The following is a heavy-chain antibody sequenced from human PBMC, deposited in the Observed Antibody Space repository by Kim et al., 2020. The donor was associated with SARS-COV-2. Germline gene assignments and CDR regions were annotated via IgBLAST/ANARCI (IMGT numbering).Heavy chain of an antibody. CDR3: AKDLSMAAPDF. V-gene: IGHV3-30*18. CDR2: ISSDGTYK. Sequence: GGSLRLSCAASGFTFRIYGVDWVRQAPGKGLEWVAYISSDGTYKTYTDSVKGRFTISRDNSKNTLYLQVNSLRVEDTAMYYCAKDLSMAAPDFWGQGT. CDR1: GFTFRIYG. J-gene: IGHJ4*02. D-gene: IGHD6-6*01.